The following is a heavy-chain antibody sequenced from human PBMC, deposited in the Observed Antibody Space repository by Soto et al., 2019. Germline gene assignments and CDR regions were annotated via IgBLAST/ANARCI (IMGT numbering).Heavy chain of an antibody. CDR3: AKLPYDSSGYYDSRFDY. Sequence: GGSLRLSCSASGFTFSTYGIHWVRQAPGKGLEWVSVISSDGSNKFYADSVKGRFTISRDNSKNTLYLQMNSLRAEDTAVYYCAKLPYDSSGYYDSRFDYWGQGTLVTVSS. D-gene: IGHD3-22*01. CDR1: GFTFSTYG. CDR2: ISSDGSNK. J-gene: IGHJ4*02. V-gene: IGHV3-30*18.